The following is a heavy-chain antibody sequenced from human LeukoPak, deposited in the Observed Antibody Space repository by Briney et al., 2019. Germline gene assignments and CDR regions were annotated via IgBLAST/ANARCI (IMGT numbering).Heavy chain of an antibody. CDR3: AKDRGSGPYYYYGMDV. CDR1: GFTFDDYA. V-gene: IGHV3-9*01. CDR2: ISWNSGSI. Sequence: GGSLRLSCAASGFTFDDYAMHWVRQAPGKGLEWVSRISWNSGSIGYADSVKGRFTISRDNAKKSLYLQMNSLRAEDTALYYCAKDRGSGPYYYYGMDVWGQGTTVTVSS. J-gene: IGHJ6*02.